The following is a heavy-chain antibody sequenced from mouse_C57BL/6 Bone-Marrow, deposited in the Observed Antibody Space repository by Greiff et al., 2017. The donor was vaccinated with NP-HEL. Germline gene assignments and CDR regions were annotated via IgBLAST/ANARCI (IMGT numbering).Heavy chain of an antibody. CDR1: GYTFTSYW. V-gene: IGHV1-59*01. J-gene: IGHJ4*01. CDR3: ATAVVYYYAMDY. D-gene: IGHD1-1*01. CDR2: IDPSDSYT. Sequence: QVQLQQPGAELVRPGTSVKLSCKASGYTFTSYWMHWVKQRPGQGLEWIGVIDPSDSYTNYNQKFKGKATLTVDTSSSTAYMQLSSLTSEDSAVYYCATAVVYYYAMDYWGQGTSVTVSS.